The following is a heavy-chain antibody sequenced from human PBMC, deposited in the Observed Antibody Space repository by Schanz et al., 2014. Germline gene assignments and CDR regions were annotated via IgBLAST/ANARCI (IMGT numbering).Heavy chain of an antibody. D-gene: IGHD2-21*01. V-gene: IGHV3-53*01. J-gene: IGHJ3*01. CDR3: ARDEGRDGYNLAFDV. CDR1: GFSVSTNY. CDR2: LYINAGST. Sequence: VQLVESGGGVVQPGTSLRLSCAVSGFSVSTNYMSWARQAPGKGLEWISSLYINAGSTRYADSVKGRFFISRDSSKNTLFLQMNSLRADDTAIYFCARDEGRDGYNLAFDVWGQGTLVTVSS.